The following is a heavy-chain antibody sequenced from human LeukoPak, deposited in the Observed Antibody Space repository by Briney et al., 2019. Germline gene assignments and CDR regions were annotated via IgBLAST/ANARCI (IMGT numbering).Heavy chain of an antibody. J-gene: IGHJ4*02. CDR1: SVSISSSSYY. Sequence: NPSETLSLTCTVSSVSISSSSYYWGWIRQPPGKGLEWIASIYHSGSTWYDPSLKSRVTISVDTSRNQFSLKLTSVTAADTAVYYCARDHACSNGVCSYFDSWGQGTLVTVSS. CDR3: ARDHACSNGVCSYFDS. CDR2: IYHSGST. V-gene: IGHV4-39*07. D-gene: IGHD2-8*01.